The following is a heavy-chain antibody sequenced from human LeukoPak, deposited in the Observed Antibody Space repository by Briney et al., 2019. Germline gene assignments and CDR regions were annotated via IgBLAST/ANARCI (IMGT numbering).Heavy chain of an antibody. V-gene: IGHV4-4*02. D-gene: IGHD3-9*01. J-gene: IGHJ5*01. CDR1: GGSISSSNW. CDR2: IYHSGST. Sequence: SETLSLTCAVSGGSISSSNWWSWVRQPPGKGLEWIEEIYHSGSTNYNPSLKSRVTISLDKSRNQFSLKLTSVTAADTAFYYCANTYYDILTGSNWFDSWGQGTPVTVSS. CDR3: ANTYYDILTGSNWFDS.